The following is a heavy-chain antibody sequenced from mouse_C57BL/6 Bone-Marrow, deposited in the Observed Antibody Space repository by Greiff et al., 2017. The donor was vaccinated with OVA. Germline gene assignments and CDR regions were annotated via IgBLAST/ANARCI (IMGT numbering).Heavy chain of an antibody. J-gene: IGHJ3*01. CDR1: GYTFTSYT. CDR3: ETHYYSNYPFAY. V-gene: IGHV1-4*01. CDR2: INPSSGYT. Sequence: QVQLQQSGAELARPGASVKMSCKASGYTFTSYTMHWVKQRPGQGLEWIGYINPSSGYTKYNQKFKDKATLTADKSSSTAYMQLSSLTSEDSAVYYCETHYYSNYPFAYWGQGTLVTVSA. D-gene: IGHD2-5*01.